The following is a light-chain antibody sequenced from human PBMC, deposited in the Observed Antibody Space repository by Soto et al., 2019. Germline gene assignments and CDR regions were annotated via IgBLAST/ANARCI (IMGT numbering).Light chain of an antibody. CDR3: CSYAGSYTHV. J-gene: IGLJ1*01. CDR1: TSDVVCYTY. Sequence: QSALTQPRSVSGSPGQSVTISCTGTTSDVVCYTYVSWYQQHPVKAPKLMIYDVSKRPSGVPDRFSGSKSGNTASLTISGLQAEDEADYYCCSYAGSYTHVFGTGTKLTVL. CDR2: DVS. V-gene: IGLV2-11*01.